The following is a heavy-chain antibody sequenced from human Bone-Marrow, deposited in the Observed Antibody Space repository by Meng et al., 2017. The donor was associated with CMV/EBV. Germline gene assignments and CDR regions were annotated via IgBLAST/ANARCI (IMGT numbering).Heavy chain of an antibody. CDR1: GFTFSDHY. D-gene: IGHD1-26*01. V-gene: IGHV3-72*01. J-gene: IGHJ6*02. Sequence: GESLKISCAASGFTFSDHYMDWVRQPPGKGLEWVGRIRNKANSYTTEYAASVKGRFTISRDDSKNSLFLQMNSLKTEDTAVYHCARVAGVYWGYGMDVWGQGATVNVYS. CDR3: ARVAGVYWGYGMDV. CDR2: IRNKANSYTT.